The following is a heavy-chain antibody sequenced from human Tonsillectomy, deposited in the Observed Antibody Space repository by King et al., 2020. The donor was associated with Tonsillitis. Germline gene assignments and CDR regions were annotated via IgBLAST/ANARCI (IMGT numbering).Heavy chain of an antibody. CDR1: GFTFSSYA. D-gene: IGHD5-18*01. CDR3: AKVADPPMVKYFEY. J-gene: IGHJ4*02. V-gene: IGHV3-23*04. CDR2: ISDSGDNT. Sequence: VQLVESGGGLVQPGGSLRLSCAASGFTFSSYAMSWVRQAPGKGLEWVSDISDSGDNTFYTDSVKGRFTISRDNSKNTLSLLMSTLRVEDTAVYYCAKVADPPMVKYFEYWGQGSLVTVSS.